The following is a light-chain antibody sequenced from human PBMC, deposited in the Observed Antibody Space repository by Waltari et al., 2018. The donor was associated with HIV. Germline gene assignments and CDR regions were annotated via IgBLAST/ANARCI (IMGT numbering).Light chain of an antibody. CDR1: SSNIGTHY. V-gene: IGLV1-47*01. CDR2: RNN. CDR3: AAWDDTLTVV. J-gene: IGLJ2*01. Sequence: QSVLTQPPSASGTPGQSVPISCSGTSSNIGTHYVYWYQQFPGTAPKLLIYRNNKRPAGVPDRFSGSKSCTSSSLDISGLRSDDEAEYYCAAWDDTLTVVFGGGTKLTVL.